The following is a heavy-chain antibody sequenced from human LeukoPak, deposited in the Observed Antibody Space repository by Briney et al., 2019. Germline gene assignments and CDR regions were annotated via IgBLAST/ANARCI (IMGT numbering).Heavy chain of an antibody. CDR2: VDPEDGET. CDR1: GYTFTDYY. CDR3: ATPSEAARPLDY. Sequence: GATVKISCKASGYTFTDYYMHWVQQAPGKGLEWMGRVDPEDGETIYAEKFQGRVTITADTSTDTAYMELSSLRSEDTAVYYCATPSEAARPLDYWGRGTLVTVSS. V-gene: IGHV1-69-2*01. D-gene: IGHD6-25*01. J-gene: IGHJ4*02.